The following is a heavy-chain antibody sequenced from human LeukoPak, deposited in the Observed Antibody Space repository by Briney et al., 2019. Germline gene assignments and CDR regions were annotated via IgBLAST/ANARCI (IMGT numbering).Heavy chain of an antibody. Sequence: GASVKVSCKASGYTFTGYYMHWVRQAPGQGPEWMGCINPNSGGTNYAQKFQGRVTMTRDQSIRTAYMELSSLTSDDTAAYYCASGPIPGYSSSWYSHWGQGTLVTVSS. J-gene: IGHJ4*02. V-gene: IGHV1-2*02. CDR3: ASGPIPGYSSSWYSH. CDR2: INPNSGGT. D-gene: IGHD6-13*01. CDR1: GYTFTGYY.